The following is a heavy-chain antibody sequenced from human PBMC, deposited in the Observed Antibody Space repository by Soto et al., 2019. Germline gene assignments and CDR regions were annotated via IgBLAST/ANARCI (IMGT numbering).Heavy chain of an antibody. Sequence: SSETLSLTCTVSGGSINSYSWTWIRQPPGKGLEWIAYVSYDGNTNYNPSLKSRVTISVDTSENHFSLNLRSVTAADTAVYYCARAGCSSVSCYTGWFDPWGQGTLVTVSS. J-gene: IGHJ5*02. V-gene: IGHV4-59*01. D-gene: IGHD2-2*02. CDR1: GGSINSYS. CDR2: VSYDGNT. CDR3: ARAGCSSVSCYTGWFDP.